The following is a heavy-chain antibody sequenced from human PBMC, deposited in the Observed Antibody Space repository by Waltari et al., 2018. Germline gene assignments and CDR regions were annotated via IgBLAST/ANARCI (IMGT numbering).Heavy chain of an antibody. J-gene: IGHJ6*03. CDR1: GFTFSSYS. CDR3: ARDWKGYYYYYYMDV. Sequence: EVQLVESGGGLVKPGGSLRLSCAASGFTFSSYSMNWVRPAPGKGLEWVSSISSSSSYIYYADSVKGRFTISRDNAKNSLYLQMNSLRAEDTAVYYCARDWKGYYYYYYMDVWGKGTTVTVSS. V-gene: IGHV3-21*01. CDR2: ISSSSSYI. D-gene: IGHD1-1*01.